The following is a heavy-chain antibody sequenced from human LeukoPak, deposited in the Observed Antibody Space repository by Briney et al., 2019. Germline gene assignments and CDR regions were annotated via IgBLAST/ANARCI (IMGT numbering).Heavy chain of an antibody. D-gene: IGHD6-19*01. Sequence: PSETLSLTCTVSGGSISSYYWSWIRQPAGKGLEWIGRIYTSGSTNYNPSLKSRVTMSVDTSKNQFSLKLSSVTAADTDVYYCARSYSSGGEPPYFDYWGQGTLVTVSS. V-gene: IGHV4-4*07. CDR3: ARSYSSGGEPPYFDY. J-gene: IGHJ4*02. CDR2: IYTSGST. CDR1: GGSISSYY.